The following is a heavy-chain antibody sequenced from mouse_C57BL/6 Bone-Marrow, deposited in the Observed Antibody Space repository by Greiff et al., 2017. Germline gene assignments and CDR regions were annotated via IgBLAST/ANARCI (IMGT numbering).Heavy chain of an antibody. D-gene: IGHD2-10*02. V-gene: IGHV1-82*01. Sequence: VKLVESGPELVKPGASVKISCKASGYAFSSSWMNWVKQRPGKGLEWIGRIYPGDGDTNYNGKFKGKATLTADKSSSTAYMPLSSLTSEDSAVYFCARPLGYFDYWGQGTTLTVSS. CDR2: IYPGDGDT. J-gene: IGHJ2*01. CDR1: GYAFSSSW. CDR3: ARPLGYFDY.